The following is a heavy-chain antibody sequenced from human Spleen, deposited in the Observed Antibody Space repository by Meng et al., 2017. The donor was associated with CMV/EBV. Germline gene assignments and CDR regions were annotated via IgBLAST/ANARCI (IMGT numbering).Heavy chain of an antibody. D-gene: IGHD7-27*01. CDR2: ISVYNGNT. V-gene: IGHV1-18*01. Sequence: ASVKVSCKASGYTFTTYGITWVRQAPGQGLEWMGWISVYNGNTIYAQKLQGRVTMTTDTSTSTAYMGLRSLRSDDTARYNCARGPGDLKGYYFDYWGQGTMVTVSS. CDR1: GYTFTTYG. J-gene: IGHJ4*02. CDR3: ARGPGDLKGYYFDY.